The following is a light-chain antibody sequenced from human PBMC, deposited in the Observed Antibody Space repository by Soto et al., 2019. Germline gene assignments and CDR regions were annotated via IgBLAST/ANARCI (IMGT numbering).Light chain of an antibody. J-gene: IGKJ2*01. CDR3: QQSYSTPYT. CDR2: TAA. V-gene: IGKV1-39*01. CDR1: QRITTY. Sequence: IHMTQSPSSLSASVGDIVNITCRASQRITTYLNWYQQKPGKAPKLLISTAATLQRGVPSRFSGSGSGTDFTLTITTLQPEDFATYFCQQSYSTPYTFGXG.